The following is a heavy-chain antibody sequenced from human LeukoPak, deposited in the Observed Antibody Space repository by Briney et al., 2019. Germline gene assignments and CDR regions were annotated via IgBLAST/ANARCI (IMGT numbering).Heavy chain of an antibody. CDR1: GYTFTSYA. CDR2: FNAGNGNT. J-gene: IGHJ4*02. Sequence: ASVKVSCKASGYTFTSYAMHWVRQAPGQRLEWMGGFNAGNGNTKYSQKFQGRVTITRDTSASTAYMELSSLRSEDTAVYYCARLSGYSYGASYFDYWGQGTLVTVSS. D-gene: IGHD5-18*01. CDR3: ARLSGYSYGASYFDY. V-gene: IGHV1-3*01.